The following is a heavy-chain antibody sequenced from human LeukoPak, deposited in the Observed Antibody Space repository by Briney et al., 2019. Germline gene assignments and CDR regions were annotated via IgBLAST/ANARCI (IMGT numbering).Heavy chain of an antibody. V-gene: IGHV3-30*04. D-gene: IGHD3-22*01. CDR3: AREKGWYYDSSGFMPPDY. Sequence: QSGGSLRLSCAASGFTFSSYAMHWVRQAPGKGLEWVAVISYDGSNKYYADSVKGRFTISRDNSKNTLYLQMNSLRAEDTAVYYCAREKGWYYDSSGFMPPDYWGQETLVTVSS. CDR2: ISYDGSNK. CDR1: GFTFSSYA. J-gene: IGHJ4*02.